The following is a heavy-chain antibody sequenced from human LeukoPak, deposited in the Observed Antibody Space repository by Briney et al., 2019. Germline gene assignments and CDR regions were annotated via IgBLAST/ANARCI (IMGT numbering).Heavy chain of an antibody. Sequence: GGSLRLSCAASGFTFGSYAMSWVRQAPGKGLEWVSAISGSGGSTYYADSVKGRFTISRDNSKNTLYLQMNSLRAEDTAVYYCAKDAQWFGELLLNYWGQGTLVTVSS. D-gene: IGHD3-10*01. CDR3: AKDAQWFGELLLNY. CDR1: GFTFGSYA. CDR2: ISGSGGST. J-gene: IGHJ4*02. V-gene: IGHV3-23*01.